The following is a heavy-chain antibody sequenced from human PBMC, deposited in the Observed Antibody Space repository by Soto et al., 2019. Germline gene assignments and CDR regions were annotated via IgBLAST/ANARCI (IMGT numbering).Heavy chain of an antibody. D-gene: IGHD6-13*01. CDR1: GFTFSSYS. V-gene: IGHV3-21*01. CDR3: ARDMVYSSSWQDAFDI. Sequence: AGGSLRLSCAASGFTFSSYSMNWVRQAPGKGLEWVSSISSSSSYIYYADSVKGRFTISRDNAKNSLYLQMNSLRTEDTAVYYCARDMVYSSSWQDAFDIWGQGTMVTVSS. J-gene: IGHJ3*02. CDR2: ISSSSSYI.